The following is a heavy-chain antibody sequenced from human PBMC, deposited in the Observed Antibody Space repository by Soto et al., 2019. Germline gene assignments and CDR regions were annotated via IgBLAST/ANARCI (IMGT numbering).Heavy chain of an antibody. V-gene: IGHV3-23*01. CDR1: GFTFSSYA. CDR3: AKYGYGSGSYDY. Sequence: EVQLLESGGGLVQPGGSLRLSCAASGFTFSSYAMSWVRQAPGKGLVWVSAISGSGGSTYYADSVKGRFTISRDNSKNTLYLQMNSLRAEDTAVYYCAKYGYGSGSYDYWGQGTLVTVSS. CDR2: ISGSGGST. D-gene: IGHD3-10*01. J-gene: IGHJ4*02.